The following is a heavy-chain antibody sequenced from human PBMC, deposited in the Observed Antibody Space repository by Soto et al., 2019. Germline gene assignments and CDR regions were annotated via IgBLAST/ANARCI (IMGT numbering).Heavy chain of an antibody. Sequence: GGSLRLSCAASGFTFSSYAMTWVRQAPGKGLEWISSISDGYDGPYYADSVKGRFTISRDNSKSTVSLQMNSLRADDTALYYCAKGGIGSAPGLDFWGQGTLVTVSS. CDR2: ISDGYDGP. J-gene: IGHJ4*02. CDR3: AKGGIGSAPGLDF. D-gene: IGHD2-21*01. CDR1: GFTFSSYA. V-gene: IGHV3-23*01.